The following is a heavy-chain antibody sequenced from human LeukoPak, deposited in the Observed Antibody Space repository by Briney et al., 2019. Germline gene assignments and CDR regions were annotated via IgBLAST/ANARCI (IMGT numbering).Heavy chain of an antibody. V-gene: IGHV5-51*01. J-gene: IGHJ4*02. Sequence: GESLKISCQGSGYSFTNDWIGWVRQMPGKGLEWMGIIYPGDSNTRYSPSFQGQVTITADKSISTAYLQWSSLKASDTAKYYCARHTKYSTSSRVCDYWGQGTLVTVSS. D-gene: IGHD6-6*01. CDR1: GYSFTNDW. CDR3: ARHTKYSTSSRVCDY. CDR2: IYPGDSNT.